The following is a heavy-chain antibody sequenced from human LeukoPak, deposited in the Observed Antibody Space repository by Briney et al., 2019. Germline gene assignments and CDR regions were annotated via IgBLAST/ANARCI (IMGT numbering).Heavy chain of an antibody. D-gene: IGHD6-19*01. V-gene: IGHV3-23*01. CDR3: AKDLWGAEAGTGYYFDY. CDR1: GFTFSSYA. Sequence: GGSLRLSCAASGFTFSSYAMSWVRQAPGKGLEWVSAISGSGGSTYYADSVKGRFTISRDNSKNTLYLQMNSLRAEDTAVYYCAKDLWGAEAGTGYYFDYWGQGTLVTVSS. J-gene: IGHJ4*02. CDR2: ISGSGGST.